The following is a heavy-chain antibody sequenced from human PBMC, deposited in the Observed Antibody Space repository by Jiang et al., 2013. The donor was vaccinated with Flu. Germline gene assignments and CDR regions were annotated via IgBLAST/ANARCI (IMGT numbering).Heavy chain of an antibody. V-gene: IGHV4-61*08. D-gene: IGHD2-15*01. Sequence: GLVKPSQTLSLTCTVSGGSISSGGYYWSWIRQHPGKGLEWIGYIYYSGSTNYNPSLKSRVTISVDTSKNQFSLKLSSVTAADTAVYYCARHASVVVAGVDYWGQGTLVTVSS. CDR1: GGSISSGGYY. CDR2: IYYSGST. CDR3: ARHASVVVAGVDY. J-gene: IGHJ4*02.